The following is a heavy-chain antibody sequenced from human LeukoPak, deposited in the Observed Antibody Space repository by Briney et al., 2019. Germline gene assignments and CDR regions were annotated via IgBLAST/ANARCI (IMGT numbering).Heavy chain of an antibody. V-gene: IGHV4-30-4*01. CDR1: GGSISNGDYY. D-gene: IGHD3-22*01. CDR2: IYYSGST. J-gene: IGHJ5*02. CDR3: ARYYYDSSGYTLTDWFDP. Sequence: SETLSLTCTVSGGSISNGDYYWNWIRQPPGEGLGWIGYIYYSGSTYYNPSLKSRVTISVDTSKNQFSLKLSSVTAADTAVYYCARYYYDSSGYTLTDWFDPWGQGTLVTVSS.